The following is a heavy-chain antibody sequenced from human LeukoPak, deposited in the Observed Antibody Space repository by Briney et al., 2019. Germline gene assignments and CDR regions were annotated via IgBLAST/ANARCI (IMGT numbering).Heavy chain of an antibody. V-gene: IGHV1-69*13. D-gene: IGHD1-26*01. Sequence: SVKVSCKASGGTFSSYAISWVRQAPGQGLEWMGGIIPIFGTANYAQKFQGRVTITADESTSTAYMELSRLRSDDTAVYYCARIIVGANFDYWGQGTLVTVSS. J-gene: IGHJ4*02. CDR1: GGTFSSYA. CDR3: ARIIVGANFDY. CDR2: IIPIFGTA.